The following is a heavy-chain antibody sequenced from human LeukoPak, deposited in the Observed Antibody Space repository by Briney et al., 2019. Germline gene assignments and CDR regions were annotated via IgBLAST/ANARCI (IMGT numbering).Heavy chain of an antibody. CDR3: ARGCSSTSCYTGRWFDP. Sequence: ASVKVSCRASGGTFSSYAISWVRQAPGQGLEWMGRIIPILGIANYAQKFQGRVTITADESTSTAYMELSSLRSEDTAVYYCARGCSSTSCYTGRWFDPWGQGTLVTVSS. CDR1: GGTFSSYA. D-gene: IGHD2-2*02. V-gene: IGHV1-69*04. CDR2: IIPILGIA. J-gene: IGHJ5*02.